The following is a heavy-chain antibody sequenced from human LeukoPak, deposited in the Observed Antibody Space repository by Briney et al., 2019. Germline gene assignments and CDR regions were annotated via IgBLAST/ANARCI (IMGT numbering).Heavy chain of an antibody. CDR2: IIPIFGTA. V-gene: IGHV1-69*05. Sequence: ASVKVSCKASGGTFSSYAISWVRQAPGQGLEWMGGIIPIFGTANYAQKLQGRVTMTTDTSTSTAYMELRSLRSDDTAVYYCATSYGSGSFDYWGQGTLVTVSS. D-gene: IGHD3-10*01. J-gene: IGHJ4*02. CDR3: ATSYGSGSFDY. CDR1: GGTFSSYA.